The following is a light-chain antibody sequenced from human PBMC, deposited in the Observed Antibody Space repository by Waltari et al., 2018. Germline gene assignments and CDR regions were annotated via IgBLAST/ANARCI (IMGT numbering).Light chain of an antibody. V-gene: IGKV1-39*01. CDR1: ENVNNY. Sequence: DIQMTQSPSSLSASVGDRVTITCRASENVNNYLNWYQQKPGKAPKLLIYKASTLQSGVPSRFSGSGSGTDYTFTISSLQSEDVATYYCQHGYGTPFTSGPGTKLDIK. J-gene: IGKJ3*01. CDR3: QHGYGTPFT. CDR2: KAS.